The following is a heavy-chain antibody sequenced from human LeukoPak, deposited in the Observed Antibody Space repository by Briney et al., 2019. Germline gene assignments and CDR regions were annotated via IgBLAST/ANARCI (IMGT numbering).Heavy chain of an antibody. D-gene: IGHD3-10*01. V-gene: IGHV2-5*02. CDR3: AHSRGVIIKAPGLFDY. Sequence: SGPTLVKPTQTLTLTCTFSGFSLSTSGVGVGWVRQPPGKALEWLALIYWDDDKRYRPSLKSRLTITKDSSKNQVVLTMTNMDPVDTATYYCAHSRGVIIKAPGLFDYWGQGTLVTVSS. CDR1: GFSLSTSGVG. CDR2: IYWDDDK. J-gene: IGHJ4*02.